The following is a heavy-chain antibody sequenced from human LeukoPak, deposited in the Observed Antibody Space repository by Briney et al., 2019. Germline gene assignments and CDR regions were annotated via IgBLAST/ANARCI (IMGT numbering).Heavy chain of an antibody. CDR2: ISAYNGNT. CDR3: ARDRCSGGSCYSQRYFDY. V-gene: IGHV1-18*01. D-gene: IGHD2-15*01. J-gene: IGHJ4*02. CDR1: GYTFTSYG. Sequence: EASVKVSCKASGYTFTSYGISWVRQAPGQGLEWMGWISAYNGNTNYAQKLQGRVTMTTDTFTSTAYMELRSLRSDDTAVYYCARDRCSGGSCYSQRYFDYWGQGTLVTVSS.